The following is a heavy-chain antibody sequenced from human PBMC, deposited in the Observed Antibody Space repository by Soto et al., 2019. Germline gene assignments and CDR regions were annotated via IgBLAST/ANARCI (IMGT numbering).Heavy chain of an antibody. V-gene: IGHV4-31*03. CDR2: IYYSGST. D-gene: IGHD4-17*01. CDR3: ARVAKLGTVTKEDYYYYYGMDV. J-gene: IGHJ6*02. Sequence: SDSLSLTCTASGGSISSGGYSWSWIRQHPGKGLEWIGYIYYSGSTYYNPSLKSRVTISVDTSKNQFSLKLSSVTAADTAVYYCARVAKLGTVTKEDYYYYYGMDVWGQGTTVTVSS. CDR1: GGSISSGGYS.